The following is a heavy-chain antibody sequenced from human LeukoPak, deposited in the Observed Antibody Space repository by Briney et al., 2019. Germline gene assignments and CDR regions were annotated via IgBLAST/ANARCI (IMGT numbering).Heavy chain of an antibody. CDR3: ARVLPVASRDY. D-gene: IGHD2-2*01. CDR2: IKQDGSDK. CDR1: GFTFSTYW. V-gene: IGHV3-7*01. Sequence: GGSLRLSCAASGFTFSTYWMSWVRQAPGKGLEWVANIKQDGSDKFYVDSVKGRFTISRDNAKNSMYLQMNNLRAEDTAVYYCARVLPVASRDYWGQGTLVTVSS. J-gene: IGHJ4*02.